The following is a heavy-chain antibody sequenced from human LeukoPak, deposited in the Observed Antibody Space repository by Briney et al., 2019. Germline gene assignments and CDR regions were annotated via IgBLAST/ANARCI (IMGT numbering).Heavy chain of an antibody. CDR3: ATTVPPHDY. Sequence: ASVKVSCKASGYTFTSYVTSCVRQAPGQGLEWMGWISAYNGNTNYAQKLQGRVTMTTDTSTSTAYMELRSLRSDDTAVYYCATTVPPHDYWGQGTLVTVSS. J-gene: IGHJ4*02. CDR1: GYTFTSYV. V-gene: IGHV1-18*01. CDR2: ISAYNGNT.